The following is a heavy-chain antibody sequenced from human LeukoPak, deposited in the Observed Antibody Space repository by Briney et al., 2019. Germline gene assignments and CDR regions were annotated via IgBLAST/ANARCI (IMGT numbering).Heavy chain of an antibody. J-gene: IGHJ4*02. CDR2: IHYSGST. CDR1: GGSISSSSYY. V-gene: IGHV4-39*02. CDR3: ARDQGLTYYYGSGSYIVGYFDY. Sequence: SETLSLTCTVSGGSISSSSYYWGWIRQPPGKGLEWIGSIHYSGSTYYNPSLKSRVTISVDTSKNQFSLKLSSVTAADTAVYYCARDQGLTYYYGSGSYIVGYFDYWGQGTLVTVSS. D-gene: IGHD3-10*01.